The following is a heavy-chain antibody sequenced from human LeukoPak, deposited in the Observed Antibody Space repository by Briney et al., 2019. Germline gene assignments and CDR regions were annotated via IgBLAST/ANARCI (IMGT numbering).Heavy chain of an antibody. CDR1: GYTFTSYD. Sequence: ASVKVSCKASGYTFTSYDINWVRQATGQGLEWMGWMNPNSGNTGYAQKFQGRVTMTRNTSISTAYMELRSLRSDDTAVYYCAREDALGSGSYSPLNWFDPWGQGTLVTVSS. CDR2: MNPNSGNT. V-gene: IGHV1-8*01. CDR3: AREDALGSGSYSPLNWFDP. J-gene: IGHJ5*02. D-gene: IGHD3-10*01.